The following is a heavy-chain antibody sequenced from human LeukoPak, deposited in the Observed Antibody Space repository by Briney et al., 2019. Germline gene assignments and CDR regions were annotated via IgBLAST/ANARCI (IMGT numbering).Heavy chain of an antibody. J-gene: IGHJ4*02. V-gene: IGHV3-53*01. CDR2: IYSGGST. CDR3: AKVPVPVIGAAGPFDY. D-gene: IGHD6-13*01. Sequence: PGGSLRLSCAASGFTVSSNYMSWVRQAPGKGLEWVSVIYSGGSTYYAASVKGRFTISRDNSKNTLYLQMNSLRAEDTAVYYCAKVPVPVIGAAGPFDYWGQGTLVTVSS. CDR1: GFTVSSNY.